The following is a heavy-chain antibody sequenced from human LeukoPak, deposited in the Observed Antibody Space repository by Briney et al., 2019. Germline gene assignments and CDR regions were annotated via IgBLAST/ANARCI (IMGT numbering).Heavy chain of an antibody. Sequence: GGSLRLSCAASGFTFSSYSMNWVRQAPGKGLEWVSSISSSSSYIYYADSVKGRFTISRDNAKNSLYLQMNSLRAEDTAVYYCARESLGYCSSTSCSHYWGQGTLITVSS. D-gene: IGHD2-2*01. CDR2: ISSSSSYI. CDR3: ARESLGYCSSTSCSHY. CDR1: GFTFSSYS. J-gene: IGHJ4*02. V-gene: IGHV3-21*01.